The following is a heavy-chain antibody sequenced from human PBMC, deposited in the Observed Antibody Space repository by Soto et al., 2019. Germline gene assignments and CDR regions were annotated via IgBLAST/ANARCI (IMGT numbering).Heavy chain of an antibody. V-gene: IGHV4-31*03. CDR2: IYYSGST. CDR3: ARVGGITGTTSVGT. D-gene: IGHD1-20*01. J-gene: IGHJ5*02. Sequence: PSETLSLTCTVSGGSVSSGSYYWSWIRQPPGKGLEWIGYIYYSGSTYYNPSLKSRVTISVDTSKNQFSLKLSSVTAADTAVYYCARVGGITGTTSVGTWGQGTLVTVSS. CDR1: GGSVSSGSYY.